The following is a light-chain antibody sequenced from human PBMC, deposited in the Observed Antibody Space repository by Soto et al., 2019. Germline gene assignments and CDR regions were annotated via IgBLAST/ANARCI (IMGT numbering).Light chain of an antibody. CDR1: SSDVVSYNL. CDR3: CSYAGSSTFV. V-gene: IGLV2-23*01. Sequence: QSALTQPASVSGSPGQSITISCTGTSSDVVSYNLVSWYQQHPGKAPKLMIYEGSKRPSGVSNRFSGSKSGNTASLTISGLQAEDEADYYCCSYAGSSTFVFGTGTKVTV. J-gene: IGLJ1*01. CDR2: EGS.